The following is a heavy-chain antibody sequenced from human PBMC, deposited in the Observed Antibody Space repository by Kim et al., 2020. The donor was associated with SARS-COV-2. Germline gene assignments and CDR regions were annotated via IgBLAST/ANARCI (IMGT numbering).Heavy chain of an antibody. CDR2: IYSGDSDT. J-gene: IGHJ6*02. CDR3: ARSNVVYGMDV. D-gene: IGHD2-15*01. Sequence: GESLKISCTASGYGFTSYWIGWVRPMPGKGLEWMGIIYSGDSDTRYSTSFQGQVTMSVDKSISTAYLQWSSMKASDTARYYCARSNVVYGMDVWGQGTTVAVSS. V-gene: IGHV5-51*01. CDR1: GYGFTSYW.